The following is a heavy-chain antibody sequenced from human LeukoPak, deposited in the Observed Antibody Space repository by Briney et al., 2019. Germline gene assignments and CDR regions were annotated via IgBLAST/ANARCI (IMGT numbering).Heavy chain of an antibody. D-gene: IGHD3-10*01. CDR1: GNTFSGYY. V-gene: IGHV1-2*02. CDR2: INPKSSGT. J-gene: IGHJ5*02. CDR3: ARDALEEVRGVAGS. Sequence: ASVKVSCKASGNTFSGYYLHWVRQLPGQGLEWMGWINPKSSGTHYAQKFQGRITMTSDTSISTGYMELSTLTSDDAAVYYCARDALEEVRGVAGSWGQGTLVTVSS.